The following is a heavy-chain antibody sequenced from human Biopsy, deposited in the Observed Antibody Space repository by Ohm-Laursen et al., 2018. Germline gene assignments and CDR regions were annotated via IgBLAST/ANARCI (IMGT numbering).Heavy chain of an antibody. Sequence: SVKVSCKASGDAFLGYYLHWVRQAPGQGLEWMGSIYPNSGDTDFAQKFQGRVTVTRDTSISTAYVEVTSLRSDDTAVYYCVRSRAGGATWGMDVWGQGTTVTVSS. CDR1: GDAFLGYY. V-gene: IGHV1-2*02. J-gene: IGHJ6*02. D-gene: IGHD3-16*01. CDR3: VRSRAGGATWGMDV. CDR2: IYPNSGDT.